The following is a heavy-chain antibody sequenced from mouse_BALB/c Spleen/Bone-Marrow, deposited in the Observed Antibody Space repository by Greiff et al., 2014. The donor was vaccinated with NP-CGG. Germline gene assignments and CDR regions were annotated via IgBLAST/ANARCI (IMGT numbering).Heavy chain of an antibody. V-gene: IGHV1-54*01. CDR3: ARCLTGTSAMDY. CDR1: GYAFNNYL. J-gene: IGHJ4*01. Sequence: VQVVESGAELVRPGTSVKVSCKASGYAFNNYLIEWVKQRPGQGLEWIGVINPGSGGTKYNEKFKGKATLTADKSSSTAYMQLSSLTSDDSAVYFCARCLTGTSAMDYWGQGTSVTVSS. D-gene: IGHD4-1*01. CDR2: INPGSGGT.